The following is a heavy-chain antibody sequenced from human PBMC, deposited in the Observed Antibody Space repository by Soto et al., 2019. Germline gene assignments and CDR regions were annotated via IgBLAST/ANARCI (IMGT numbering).Heavy chain of an antibody. CDR2: FDPEDGET. V-gene: IGHV1-24*01. D-gene: IGHD3-3*01. CDR1: GYTLTELS. CDR3: AKDSSHSRFLIGLFY. J-gene: IGHJ4*02. Sequence: ASVKVFCKVSGYTLTELSMHWVRQAPGKGLEWMGGFDPEDGETIYAQKFQGRVTMTEDTSTDTAYMELSSLRSEDTAVYYCAKDSSHSRFLIGLFYWGQGTLVTVSS.